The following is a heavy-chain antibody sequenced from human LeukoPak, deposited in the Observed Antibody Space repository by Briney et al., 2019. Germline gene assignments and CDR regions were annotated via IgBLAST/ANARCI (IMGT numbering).Heavy chain of an antibody. V-gene: IGHV3-48*03. CDR3: ARDFWSGYCY. CDR1: GFTFSSYE. CDR2: ISSSGNTI. Sequence: GGSLRLSCAASGFTFSSYEMNWVRQAPGKGLEWVSYISSSGNTIYYADSVKGRFTIPRDNAKNSLYLQMNSLRAEDTAVYYCARDFWSGYCYWGQGTLVTVSS. D-gene: IGHD3-3*01. J-gene: IGHJ4*02.